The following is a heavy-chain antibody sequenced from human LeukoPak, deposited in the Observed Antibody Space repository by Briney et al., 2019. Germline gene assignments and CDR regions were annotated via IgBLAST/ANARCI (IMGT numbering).Heavy chain of an antibody. V-gene: IGHV3-23*01. D-gene: IGHD6-19*01. CDR3: AIVKGVAAADY. CDR2: ISATGGST. J-gene: IGHJ4*02. Sequence: GGSLRLSCAASGFTFSNYAMSWVRQAPGKGLEWVSSISATGGSTYYAESVKGRFTISRDNSKNTLYLQMNSLRAEDTAVYYCAIVKGVAAADYWGQGTLVTVSS. CDR1: GFTFSNYA.